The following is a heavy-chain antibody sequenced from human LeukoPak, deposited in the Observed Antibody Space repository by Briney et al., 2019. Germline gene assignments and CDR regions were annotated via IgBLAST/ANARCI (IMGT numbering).Heavy chain of an antibody. CDR1: GYTFTSYA. D-gene: IGHD6-19*01. Sequence: ASVKVSCKASGYTFTSYAMNWVRQAPGQRLEWMGWINTNTGNPTYAQGFTGRFVFSLDTSVSTAYLQISSLKAEDTAVYYCARRKYRAYSSGWYYFDYWGQGTLVTVSS. J-gene: IGHJ4*02. V-gene: IGHV7-4-1*02. CDR2: INTNTGNP. CDR3: ARRKYRAYSSGWYYFDY.